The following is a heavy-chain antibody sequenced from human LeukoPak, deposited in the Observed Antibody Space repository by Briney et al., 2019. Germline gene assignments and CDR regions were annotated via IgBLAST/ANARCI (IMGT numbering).Heavy chain of an antibody. CDR1: GFTFSSYS. Sequence: PGGSLRLSCAASGFTFSSYSMNWVRQAPGKGLEWVSSISSSSSYIYYADSVKGRFTISRDNAKNSLYLQMNSLRAEDTAVYYCARGLSWFGPYGAFDIWGQGTMVTVSS. V-gene: IGHV3-21*01. D-gene: IGHD3-10*01. CDR2: ISSSSSYI. CDR3: ARGLSWFGPYGAFDI. J-gene: IGHJ3*02.